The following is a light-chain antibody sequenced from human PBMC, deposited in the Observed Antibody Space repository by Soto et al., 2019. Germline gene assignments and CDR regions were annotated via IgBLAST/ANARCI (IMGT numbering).Light chain of an antibody. Sequence: QSALTQPPSASGSPGQSVTISCTGTSSDVGGYNYVSWYQQHPGKAPKLMIYEVSKRPSGVPDRFSGSKSGNTASLTVSGLQAEDEADYYCSSYAGSNNSLYVFATGTKVTV. J-gene: IGLJ1*01. CDR3: SSYAGSNNSLYV. CDR2: EVS. CDR1: SSDVGGYNY. V-gene: IGLV2-8*01.